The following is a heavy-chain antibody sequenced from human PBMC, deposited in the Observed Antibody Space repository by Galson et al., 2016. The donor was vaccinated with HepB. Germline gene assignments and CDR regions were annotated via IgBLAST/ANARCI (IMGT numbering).Heavy chain of an antibody. J-gene: IGHJ4*02. CDR3: ARDQGSGLTYSDF. V-gene: IGHV1-3*01. CDR2: INADNGNT. Sequence: SVKVSCKASGYTFTSYAMHWVRQAPGQSLEWMGWINADNGNTKYSQNFQGRVTITSDTSASTGYMELSSLRSEDTAVYYCARDQGSGLTYSDFWGQGTLVTVSS. CDR1: GYTFTSYA. D-gene: IGHD3-10*01.